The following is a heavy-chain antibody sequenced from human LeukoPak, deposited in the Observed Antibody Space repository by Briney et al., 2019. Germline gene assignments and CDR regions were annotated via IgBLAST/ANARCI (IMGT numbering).Heavy chain of an antibody. Sequence: KPSETLSLTCTVSGGSISSYHWSWIRQPAGKGLEWIGRIYTSGSTNYNPPRKSPVTMSVDTSKNQFSLTLRSVTAADPAVQYCAGGGGGRGYYYYYYMDVWGKGTTVTVSS. J-gene: IGHJ6*03. D-gene: IGHD3-16*01. CDR3: AGGGGGRGYYYYYYMDV. CDR1: GGSISSYH. CDR2: IYTSGST. V-gene: IGHV4-4*07.